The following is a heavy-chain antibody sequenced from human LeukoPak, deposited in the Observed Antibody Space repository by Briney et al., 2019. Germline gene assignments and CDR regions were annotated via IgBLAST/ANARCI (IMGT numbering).Heavy chain of an antibody. CDR3: AKVDGYCSGGNCYPGGTLWFDP. V-gene: IGHV3-23*01. D-gene: IGHD2-15*01. CDR1: GFIFSSYA. CDR2: ISGSGGST. J-gene: IGHJ5*02. Sequence: AETLRLSCAACGFIFSSYAMSWIRQAPGKGLEWVSTISGSGGSTYYADSVKGGFTISRDNSKNTVYLQMNSLRAEDTAGYYCAKVDGYCSGGNCYPGGTLWFDPWGQGTLVTVSS.